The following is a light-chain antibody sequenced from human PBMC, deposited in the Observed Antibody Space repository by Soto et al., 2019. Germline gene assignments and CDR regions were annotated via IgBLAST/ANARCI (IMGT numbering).Light chain of an antibody. CDR3: QQYGSSLVA. CDR2: GAS. V-gene: IGKV3-20*01. J-gene: IGKJ1*01. CDR1: QSVSSN. Sequence: EIVMTQSPATLSVSPGERATLSCRASQSVSSNLAWYQQKPGQAPRLLTYGASSRATGIPDRFSGSGSGTDFTLTISRLEPEDFAVYYCQQYGSSLVAFGQGTKV.